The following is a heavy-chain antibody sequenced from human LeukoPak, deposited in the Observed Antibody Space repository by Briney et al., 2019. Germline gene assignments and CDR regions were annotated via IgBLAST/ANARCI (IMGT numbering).Heavy chain of an antibody. CDR1: GFTFDDYA. Sequence: PGGSLRLSCAASGFTFDDYAMHWVRQAPGKGLEWVSHISGDGGSTYYADSVKGRFTISRDNSKNSLYLQMNSLRTEDTALYYCAKDFFTTETNYYYYYMDVWGKGTTVTVSS. CDR2: ISGDGGST. D-gene: IGHD1-1*01. V-gene: IGHV3-43*02. CDR3: AKDFFTTETNYYYYYMDV. J-gene: IGHJ6*03.